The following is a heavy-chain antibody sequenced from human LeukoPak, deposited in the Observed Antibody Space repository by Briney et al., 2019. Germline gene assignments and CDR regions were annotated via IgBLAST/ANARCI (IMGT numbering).Heavy chain of an antibody. D-gene: IGHD3-22*01. J-gene: IGHJ4*02. Sequence: GGSLRLSCAVSGITLSNYGMSWVRQAPGKGLEWVAGINGSGGGTNYADSVKGRFTTSRDNPKNTLYLQMNSLRAEDTAVYFCAKRGAVIRVILVGFHKEAYYFDSWGQGALVTVSS. CDR2: INGSGGGT. CDR1: GITLSNYG. CDR3: AKRGAVIRVILVGFHKEAYYFDS. V-gene: IGHV3-23*01.